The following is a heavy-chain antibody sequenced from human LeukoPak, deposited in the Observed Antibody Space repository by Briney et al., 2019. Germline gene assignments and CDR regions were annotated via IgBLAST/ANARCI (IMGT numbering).Heavy chain of an antibody. J-gene: IGHJ4*02. Sequence: GGSLRLSCAASEFTFDSYAMNWVRQAPGKGLEWVSAISGGGANTYYANSVKGRFTISRDNSKSTLFLQMDSLRAEDTAIYYCAKTSVSSGWPELFDFWGQGTLVTVSS. V-gene: IGHV3-23*01. CDR2: ISGGGANT. D-gene: IGHD6-19*01. CDR1: EFTFDSYA. CDR3: AKTSVSSGWPELFDF.